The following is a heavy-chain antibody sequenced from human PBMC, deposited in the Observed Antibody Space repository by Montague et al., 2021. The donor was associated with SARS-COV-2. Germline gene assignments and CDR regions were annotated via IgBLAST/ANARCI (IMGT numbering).Heavy chain of an antibody. D-gene: IGHD2-2*01. CDR1: GDSVSSNIAT. CDR3: ARIPVGSKYYFDF. CDR2: TYYRSKWYN. Sequence: CAISGDSVSSNIATWNWIRQSPSRDLALLVRTYYRSKWYNDYAESVKSRITIDPDTSKHQFSLHLNSVTPEDTAVYYCARIPVGSKYYFDFWGQGTLVTVSS. V-gene: IGHV6-1*01. J-gene: IGHJ4*02.